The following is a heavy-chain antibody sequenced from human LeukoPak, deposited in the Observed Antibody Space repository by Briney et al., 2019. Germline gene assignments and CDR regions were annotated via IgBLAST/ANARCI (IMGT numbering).Heavy chain of an antibody. J-gene: IGHJ3*02. CDR1: GFTFSSYE. Sequence: PGGSLRLSCAASGFTFSSYEMNWVRQAPGKGLEWVSYISSSGNTIYYADSVKGRFTISRDNAKNSLYLQMNSLRAEDTAVYYCASRSAADAFDIWGQGTMVTVSS. CDR2: ISSSGNTI. D-gene: IGHD6-25*01. V-gene: IGHV3-48*03. CDR3: ASRSAADAFDI.